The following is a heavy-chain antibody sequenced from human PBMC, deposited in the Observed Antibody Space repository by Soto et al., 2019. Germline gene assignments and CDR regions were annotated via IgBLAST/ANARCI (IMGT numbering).Heavy chain of an antibody. CDR1: GFTFSSYA. CDR2: ISGSGGST. J-gene: IGHJ4*02. V-gene: IGHV3-23*01. CDR3: AKPLHSSGWYEDYFDY. D-gene: IGHD6-19*01. Sequence: GGSLRLSCAASGFTFSSYAMHWVRQAPGKGLEWVSAISGSGGSTYYADSVKGRFTISRDNSKNTLYLQMNSLRAEDTAVYYCAKPLHSSGWYEDYFDYWGQGTLVTVSS.